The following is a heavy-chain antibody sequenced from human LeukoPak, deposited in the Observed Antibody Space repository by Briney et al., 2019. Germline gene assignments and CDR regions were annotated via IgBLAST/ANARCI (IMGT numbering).Heavy chain of an antibody. CDR1: GFTFSNYV. J-gene: IGHJ4*02. Sequence: GGSLRLSCAASGFTFSNYVMTWVRLAPGKGLEWVSGISGSGGSTYYADSVKGRFTISRDNSKNTLYLQMSSLRVEDTAVYFCAKDKFRAECLGKSCHPPDSWGQGTLVTVSS. CDR2: ISGSGGST. D-gene: IGHD5/OR15-5a*01. V-gene: IGHV3-23*01. CDR3: AKDKFRAECLGKSCHPPDS.